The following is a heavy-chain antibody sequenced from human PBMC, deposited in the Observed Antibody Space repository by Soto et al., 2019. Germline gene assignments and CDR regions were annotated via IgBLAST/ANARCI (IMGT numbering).Heavy chain of an antibody. J-gene: IGHJ4*02. CDR3: ARRGSSGWYETYFDL. CDR2: ISNSGSSI. CDR1: GFTFSDYY. D-gene: IGHD6-19*01. Sequence: QVQLVESGGGLVKPGGSLRLSCAASGFTFSDYYMSWMRQAPGKGLECLSYISNSGSSIYYADSVKGRFSISRDIAKNSLYLQMNCLRAEDTALYYCARRGSSGWYETYFDLWGQGTLVTVSS. V-gene: IGHV3-11*01.